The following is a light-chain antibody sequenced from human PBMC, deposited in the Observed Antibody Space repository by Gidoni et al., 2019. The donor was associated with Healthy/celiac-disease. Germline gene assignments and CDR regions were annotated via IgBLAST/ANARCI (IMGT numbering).Light chain of an antibody. CDR2: QDS. Sequence: YELTHPPSVSVSPGQTASITCSGDKLGDKYACWYQQKPGQSPVLVIYQDSKRPSGIPERFSGSNSGNTATLTISGTQAMDEADYYCQAWDSSTAVFGGGTKLTVL. J-gene: IGLJ2*01. V-gene: IGLV3-1*01. CDR3: QAWDSSTAV. CDR1: KLGDKY.